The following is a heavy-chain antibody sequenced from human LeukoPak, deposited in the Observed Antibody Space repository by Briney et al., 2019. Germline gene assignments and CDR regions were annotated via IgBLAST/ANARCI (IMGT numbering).Heavy chain of an antibody. Sequence: SETLSLTCTVSGGSISSYYWSWIRQPPGKGLEWIGYIYYSGSTNYNPSLKSRVTISVDTSKNQFSLKLSSVTAADTAVYYCARDAGGSSSTNYDYWGQGTLVTVSS. CDR2: IYYSGST. J-gene: IGHJ4*02. D-gene: IGHD6-13*01. CDR1: GGSISSYY. CDR3: ARDAGGSSSTNYDY. V-gene: IGHV4-59*01.